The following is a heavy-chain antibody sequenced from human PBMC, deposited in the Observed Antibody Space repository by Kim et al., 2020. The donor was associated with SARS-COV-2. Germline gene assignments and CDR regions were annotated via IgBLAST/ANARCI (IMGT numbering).Heavy chain of an antibody. Sequence: GESLKISCKGNGYSFTNYWIAWMRHMPGKGLEWMGIIYPAASDARYSPSFQGQVTISVDMSISTAFLQWSSLEASDSALYYCARLYCSGPNCSTGSLHFFDYWGQGTLVTLSS. CDR1: GYSFTNYW. CDR3: ARLYCSGPNCSTGSLHFFDY. V-gene: IGHV5-51*01. D-gene: IGHD2-15*01. CDR2: IYPAASDA. J-gene: IGHJ4*02.